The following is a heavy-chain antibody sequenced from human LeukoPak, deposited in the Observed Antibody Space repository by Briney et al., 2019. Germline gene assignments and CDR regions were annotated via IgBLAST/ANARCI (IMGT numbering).Heavy chain of an antibody. V-gene: IGHV1-8*01. Sequence: ASVKPSYTASGYTFTSCDINWVRQATGQGLEWMGWMNPNSGNTGYGQSFQGRITMTRDISIGTAYMELSNLTSEDTAIYYCTRGSSGLRDHWGQGTLVTVSA. D-gene: IGHD6-19*01. CDR2: MNPNSGNT. J-gene: IGHJ1*01. CDR1: GYTFTSCD. CDR3: TRGSSGLRDH.